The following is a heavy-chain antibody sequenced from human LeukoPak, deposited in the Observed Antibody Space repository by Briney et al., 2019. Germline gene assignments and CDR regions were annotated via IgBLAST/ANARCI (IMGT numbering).Heavy chain of an antibody. CDR3: AVNPYYYDSSGYYRKEGHFDY. CDR2: ISGSGGST. Sequence: GGSLRLSCAASGFTFSSYAMSWVRQAPGKGLEWVSAISGSGGSTYYADSVKGRFTISRDNSKNTLYLQMNSLRAEDTAVYYCAVNPYYYDSSGYYRKEGHFDYWGQGTLVTVSS. CDR1: GFTFSSYA. V-gene: IGHV3-23*01. J-gene: IGHJ4*02. D-gene: IGHD3-22*01.